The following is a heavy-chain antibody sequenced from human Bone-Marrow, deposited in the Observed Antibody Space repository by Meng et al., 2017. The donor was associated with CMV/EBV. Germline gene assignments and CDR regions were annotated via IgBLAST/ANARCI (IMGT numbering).Heavy chain of an antibody. J-gene: IGHJ3*02. CDR1: GYTFSYYD. CDR2: MNPNRGNT. V-gene: IGHV1-8*01. CDR3: ARGKLGGRGAFDI. Sequence: ASVKVSCKASGYTFSYYDIIWVRQASGQGLEWVGWMNPNRGNTAYAQKFQGRVTMTRDTSTSIAYMELSSLRSGDTAVYYCARGKLGGRGAFDIWGQGTMVPVSS. D-gene: IGHD1-26*01.